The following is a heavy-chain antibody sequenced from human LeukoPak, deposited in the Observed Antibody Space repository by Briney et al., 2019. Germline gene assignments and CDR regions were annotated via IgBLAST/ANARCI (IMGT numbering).Heavy chain of an antibody. V-gene: IGHV1-69*04. Sequence: SVKVSCKASGGTFSSYAISWVRQAPGQGLEWMGRIIPIFGIANYAQKFQGRVTITADKSTSTAYMELSSLRSEDTAVYYCARLYSNYDIDYWGQGTLVTVSS. D-gene: IGHD4-11*01. CDR3: ARLYSNYDIDY. CDR1: GGTFSSYA. CDR2: IIPIFGIA. J-gene: IGHJ4*02.